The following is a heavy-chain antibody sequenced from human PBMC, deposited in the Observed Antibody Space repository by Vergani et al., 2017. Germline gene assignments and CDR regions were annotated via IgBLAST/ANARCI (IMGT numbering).Heavy chain of an antibody. V-gene: IGHV1-18*04. CDR2: ISAYNGNT. J-gene: IGHJ6*02. CDR1: GYTFTSYG. D-gene: IGHD2-2*01. CDR3: ARDPDIVVVPAAPYYYYYYGMDV. Sequence: QVQLVQSGAEVKKPWASVKVSCKASGYTFTSYGISWVRQAPGQGLEWMGWISAYNGNTNYAQKLQGRVTMTTDTSTSTAYMELRSLRSDDTAVYYCARDPDIVVVPAAPYYYYYYGMDVWGQGTTVTVSS.